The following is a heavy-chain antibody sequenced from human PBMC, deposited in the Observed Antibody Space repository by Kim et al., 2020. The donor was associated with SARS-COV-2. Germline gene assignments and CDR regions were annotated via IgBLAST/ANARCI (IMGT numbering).Heavy chain of an antibody. J-gene: IGHJ4*02. Sequence: ADSVKGRFNISRDNTKNTLYLQRNSLRAEDTAVYYCARDQSAGYSSSWNDYWGQGALVTVSS. CDR3: ARDQSAGYSSSWNDY. V-gene: IGHV3-30*07. D-gene: IGHD6-13*01.